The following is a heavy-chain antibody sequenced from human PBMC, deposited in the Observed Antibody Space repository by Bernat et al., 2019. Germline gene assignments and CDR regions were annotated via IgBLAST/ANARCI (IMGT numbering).Heavy chain of an antibody. D-gene: IGHD6-19*01. V-gene: IGHV3-30*02. Sequence: QVQLVESGGDVVQPGGSLRLSCAASGFTFSSYGMHWVRQAPGKGLEWVAFIRYDGSNKYYADSVKGRFTISRDNSKNTLYLQMNSLRAEDTAVYYCAKEIAVAGTAFDYWGQGTLVTVSS. J-gene: IGHJ4*02. CDR1: GFTFSSYG. CDR2: IRYDGSNK. CDR3: AKEIAVAGTAFDY.